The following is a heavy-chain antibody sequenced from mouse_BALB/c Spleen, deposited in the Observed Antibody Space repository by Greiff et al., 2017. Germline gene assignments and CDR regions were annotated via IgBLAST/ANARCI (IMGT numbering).Heavy chain of an antibody. V-gene: IGHV5-6*02. CDR1: GFTFSSYG. J-gene: IGHJ2*01. D-gene: IGHD2-4*01. CDR2: ISSGGSYT. Sequence: EVKLVESGGDLVKPGGSLKLSCAAFGFTFSSYGLSWVRQTPDKRLEWVATISSGGSYTYYPDSVKGRFTISRDNAKNTLYLQMSSLKSEDTAMYYCARRDYALDYWGQGTTLTVSS. CDR3: ARRDYALDY.